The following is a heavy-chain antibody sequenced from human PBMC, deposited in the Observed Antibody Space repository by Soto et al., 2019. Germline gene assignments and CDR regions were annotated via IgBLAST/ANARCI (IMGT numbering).Heavy chain of an antibody. Sequence: PGGSLRLSCAASGFTFSNAWMSWIRQAPGKGLEWVSYISSSGSTIYYADSVKGRFTISRDNAKNSLYLQMNSLRAEDTAVYYCARDRYYDFWSGYVTDFDYWGQGTLVTVSS. D-gene: IGHD3-3*01. J-gene: IGHJ4*02. CDR3: ARDRYYDFWSGYVTDFDY. CDR1: GFTFSNAW. V-gene: IGHV3-11*01. CDR2: ISSSGSTI.